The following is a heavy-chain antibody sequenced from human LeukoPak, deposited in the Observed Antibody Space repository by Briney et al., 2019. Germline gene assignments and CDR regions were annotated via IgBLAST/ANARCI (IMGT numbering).Heavy chain of an antibody. CDR1: GFTFSSYA. CDR2: ISGSGGST. V-gene: IGHV3-23*01. CDR3: AKVFYDSSGYYSDNYYYYYGMDV. D-gene: IGHD3-22*01. J-gene: IGHJ6*02. Sequence: PGGSLRLSCAASGFTFSSYAMSWVRQAPGKGLEWVSAISGSGGSTYYADSVKGRFTISRDNSKNTLYLQMNSLRAEDTAVYYCAKVFYDSSGYYSDNYYYYYGMDVWGQGTTVTVSS.